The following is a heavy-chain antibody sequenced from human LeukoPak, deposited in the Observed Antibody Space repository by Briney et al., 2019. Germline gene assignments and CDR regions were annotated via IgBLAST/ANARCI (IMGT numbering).Heavy chain of an antibody. D-gene: IGHD3-22*01. V-gene: IGHV1-2*06. CDR1: GYTFTGYY. J-gene: IGHJ4*02. CDR3: ARVGYYESSGYYEY. CDR2: INPNSGGT. Sequence: ASVKVSCKTSGYTFTGYYMHWVRQAPGQGLEWMGRINPNSGGTNYAQKFQGRVTMTRDTSISTVYMELSRLRSDDTAVYYCARVGYYESSGYYEYWGQGTLVTVSS.